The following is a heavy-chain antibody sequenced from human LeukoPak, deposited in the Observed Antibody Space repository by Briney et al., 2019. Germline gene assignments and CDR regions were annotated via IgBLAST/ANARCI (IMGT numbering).Heavy chain of an antibody. Sequence: QPGGSLRLSCAASGFTFSSYWMHWVRQAPGKGLVWVSRINSDGSSTSYADSVKGRFTISRDNAKNTLYLQMNSLRAEDTAVYYRARVGVQIPYCSSTSCPTYGMDVWGQGTTVTVSS. V-gene: IGHV3-74*01. CDR3: ARVGVQIPYCSSTSCPTYGMDV. J-gene: IGHJ6*02. D-gene: IGHD2-2*01. CDR2: INSDGSST. CDR1: GFTFSSYW.